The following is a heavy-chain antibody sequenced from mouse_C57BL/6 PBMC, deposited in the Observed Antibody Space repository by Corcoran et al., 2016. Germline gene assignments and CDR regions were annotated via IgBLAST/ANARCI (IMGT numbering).Heavy chain of an antibody. V-gene: IGHV3-6*01. CDR3: AKVPYYDYGDYAMDY. Sequence: DVQLQESGPGLVKPSQSLSLTCSVTGYSITSGYYWNWIRQFPGNKLEWMGYISYDGSNNYNPSLKNRISITRDTSKNQFFLKLNSVTTEDTATYYCAKVPYYDYGDYAMDYWGQGTSVTVSS. CDR2: ISYDGSN. CDR1: GYSITSGYY. D-gene: IGHD2-4*01. J-gene: IGHJ4*01.